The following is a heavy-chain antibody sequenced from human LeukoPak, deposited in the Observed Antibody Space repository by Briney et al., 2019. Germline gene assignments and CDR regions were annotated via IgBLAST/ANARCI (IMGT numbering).Heavy chain of an antibody. D-gene: IGHD5-18*01. J-gene: IGHJ4*02. V-gene: IGHV4-34*01. CDR3: ARGIQLWLRLRRNNYFDY. CDR2: INHSGST. Sequence: NPSETLSLTCAVYGGSFSGYYWSWIRQPPGKGLEWIGEINHSGSTNYNLSLKSRVTISVDTSKNQFSPKLSSVTAADTAVYYCARGIQLWLRLRRNNYFDYWGQGTLVTVSS. CDR1: GGSFSGYY.